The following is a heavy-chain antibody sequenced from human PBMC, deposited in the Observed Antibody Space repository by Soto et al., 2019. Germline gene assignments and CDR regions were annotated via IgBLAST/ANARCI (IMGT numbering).Heavy chain of an antibody. J-gene: IGHJ6*02. Sequence: GGSLRLSCAASGFTFSSYAMHWVRQAPGKGLEWVAVISYDGSNKYYADSVKGRFTISRDNSKNTLYLQMNSLRAEDTAVYYCARDPRFGETPLGMDVWGQGTTVTVSS. CDR2: ISYDGSNK. CDR3: ARDPRFGETPLGMDV. CDR1: GFTFSSYA. V-gene: IGHV3-30-3*01. D-gene: IGHD3-10*01.